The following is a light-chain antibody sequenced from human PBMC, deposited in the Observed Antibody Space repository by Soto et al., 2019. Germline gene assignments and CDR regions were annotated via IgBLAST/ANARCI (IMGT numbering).Light chain of an antibody. V-gene: IGKV3-15*01. CDR2: AAS. J-gene: IGKJ4*01. CDR1: QRVSVY. Sequence: EIILTQSPGTLSVSPGETVTLVCRASQRVSVYVAWYQQKSGQPPRLLFHAASDRATGVPARFSGSGSGTEFSLTISSLQSEDFGTYYFKQYKDWPPLTFGGGTRGDIK. CDR3: KQYKDWPPLT.